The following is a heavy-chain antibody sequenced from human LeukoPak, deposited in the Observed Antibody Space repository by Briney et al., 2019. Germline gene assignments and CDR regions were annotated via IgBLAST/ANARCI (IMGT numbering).Heavy chain of an antibody. CDR1: GFTFSNYA. D-gene: IGHD2-15*01. CDR2: ISRSGDST. V-gene: IGHV3-23*01. J-gene: IGHJ6*02. Sequence: GGSLRLSCAASGFTFSNYAMSWVRQAPGKGLEWVSAISRSGDSTYYADSVKGRFTISKDNSKNTLNPQMNSLRAEDTAVYYCAKTVVAAGTNYYHGMDVWGQGTTVTVFS. CDR3: AKTVVAAGTNYYHGMDV.